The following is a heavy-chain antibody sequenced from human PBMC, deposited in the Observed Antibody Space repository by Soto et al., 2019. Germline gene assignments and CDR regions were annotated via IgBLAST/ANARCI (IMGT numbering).Heavy chain of an antibody. J-gene: IGHJ3*02. CDR3: VKDSVFDGFDI. Sequence: GGSLRLSCAASGFTFSNYAMSWVRQAPGKGLEWVSGISSGGGSTYYADSVKGQFTISRDNSKNTLSLQMNSLRVEDTAVYYCVKDSVFDGFDIWRERTMFTVSS. V-gene: IGHV3-23*01. D-gene: IGHD3-10*02. CDR1: GFTFSNYA. CDR2: ISSGGGST.